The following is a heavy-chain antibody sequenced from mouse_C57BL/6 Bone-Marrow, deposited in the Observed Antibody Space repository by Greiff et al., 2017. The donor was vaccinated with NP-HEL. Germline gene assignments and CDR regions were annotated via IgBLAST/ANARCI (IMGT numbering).Heavy chain of an antibody. CDR1: GYTFTDYY. D-gene: IGHD4-1*01. Sequence: QVHVKQSGAELVRPGATVKLSCKASGYTFTDYYINWVKQRPGQGLEWIARIYPGSGNTYYNEKFKGKATLTAEKSSSNAYMQLSSLTSEDSAVYFCARSRGLGRGDYRYYYAMDYWGQGTSVTVSS. V-gene: IGHV1-76*01. J-gene: IGHJ4*01. CDR3: ARSRGLGRGDYRYYYAMDY. CDR2: IYPGSGNT.